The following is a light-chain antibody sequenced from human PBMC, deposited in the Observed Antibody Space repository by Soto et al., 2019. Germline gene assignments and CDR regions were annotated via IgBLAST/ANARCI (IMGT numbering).Light chain of an antibody. CDR3: QKCDYLPM. V-gene: IGKV1-33*01. CDR2: DAS. Sequence: DIQMTQSPSSLSASVGDRVTITCQASHDITSYLNWYQHKPGKAPKLLIYDASILKAGVPSRFSGSGSGTHFSFCVSSLQPEDVATYYCQKCDYLPMFGPGTTVDFK. CDR1: HDITSY. J-gene: IGKJ3*01.